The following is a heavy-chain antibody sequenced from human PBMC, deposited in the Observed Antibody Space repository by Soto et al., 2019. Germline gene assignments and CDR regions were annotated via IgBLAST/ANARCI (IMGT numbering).Heavy chain of an antibody. V-gene: IGHV1-3*01. CDR3: ARDLAAGNCDY. J-gene: IGHJ4*02. CDR2: INPGNGNT. D-gene: IGHD6-13*01. Sequence: ASVKVSCKASGYTFTSYYMNWVRQAPGQRLEWMGWINPGNGNTKYSQRFQGRVTITRDTSASTAYMELRSLRSDDTAVYYCARDLAAGNCDYWGQGTLVTVSS. CDR1: GYTFTSYY.